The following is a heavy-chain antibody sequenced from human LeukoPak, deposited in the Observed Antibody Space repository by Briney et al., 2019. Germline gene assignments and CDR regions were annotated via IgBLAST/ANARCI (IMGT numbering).Heavy chain of an antibody. V-gene: IGHV1-24*01. J-gene: IGHJ4*02. CDR1: GYTLTELS. CDR3: ATHHYYYDSSGWFEY. D-gene: IGHD3-22*01. Sequence: ASVKVSCKVSGYTLTELSMHWVRQAPGKGLEWMGGFDPEDGETIYAQKFQGRVTMTEDTSTDTAYMELSSLRSEDTAVYYCATHHYYYDSSGWFEYWGQGTLVTVSS. CDR2: FDPEDGET.